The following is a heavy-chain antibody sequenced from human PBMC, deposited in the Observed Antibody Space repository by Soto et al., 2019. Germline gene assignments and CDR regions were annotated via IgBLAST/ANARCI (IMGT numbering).Heavy chain of an antibody. CDR1: GFTISSYW. CDR3: ARVFIYYDFWSGYYSGWFDP. V-gene: IGHV3-7*01. D-gene: IGHD3-3*01. J-gene: IGHJ5*02. CDR2: IKQDGSEK. Sequence: PGGSLRLSCAASGFTISSYWMSWVRQAPGKGLEWVANIKQDGSEKYYVDSVKGRFTISRDNAKNSLYLQMNSLRAEDTAVYYCARVFIYYDFWSGYYSGWFDPWGQGTLVTVSS.